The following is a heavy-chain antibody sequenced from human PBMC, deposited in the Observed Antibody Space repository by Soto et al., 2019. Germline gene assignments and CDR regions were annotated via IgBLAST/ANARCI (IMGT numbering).Heavy chain of an antibody. CDR2: TYPGDSDT. CDR1: GYSFTSYW. D-gene: IGHD5-12*01. V-gene: IGHV5-51*01. CDR3: ARQPSLRYSGYEAHYYYYGMDV. Sequence: GESLKGSGRGSGYSFTSYWIGWVRQMPGKGLEWMGITYPGDSDTRYSPSFQGQVTISADKSISTAYLQWSSLKASDTAMYYCARQPSLRYSGYEAHYYYYGMDVWGQGTTVTVSS. J-gene: IGHJ6*02.